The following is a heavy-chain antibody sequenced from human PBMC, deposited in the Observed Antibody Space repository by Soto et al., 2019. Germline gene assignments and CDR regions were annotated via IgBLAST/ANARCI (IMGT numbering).Heavy chain of an antibody. CDR3: ARDVGLDSDDFFAY. J-gene: IGHJ4*02. CDR2: IRGDGRQT. Sequence: PGGSLRLSCTASGFTFTSYGMGWVRQAPGKGLQWVSTIRGDGRQTHYTDSVKGRFSISRDNSKNTVYLQMDSLRAEDTAMYFCARDVGLDSDDFFAYWGQGTQVTVSS. CDR1: GFTFTSYG. D-gene: IGHD3-9*01. V-gene: IGHV3-23*01.